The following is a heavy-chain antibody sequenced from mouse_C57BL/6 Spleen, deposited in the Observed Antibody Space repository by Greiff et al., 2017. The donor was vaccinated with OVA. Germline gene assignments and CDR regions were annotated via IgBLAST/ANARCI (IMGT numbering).Heavy chain of an antibody. J-gene: IGHJ4*01. Sequence: QVQLKQSGPELVKPGASVKISCKASGYAFSSSWMNWVKQRPGKGLEWIGRIYPGDGDTNYNGKFKGKATLTADKSSSTAYMQLSSLTSEDSAVYFCARRGETFYAMDYWGQGTSVTVSS. CDR2: IYPGDGDT. CDR3: ARRGETFYAMDY. V-gene: IGHV1-82*01. CDR1: GYAFSSSW.